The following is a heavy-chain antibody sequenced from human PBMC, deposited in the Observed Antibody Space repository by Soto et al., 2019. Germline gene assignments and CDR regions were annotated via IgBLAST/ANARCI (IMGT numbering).Heavy chain of an antibody. J-gene: IGHJ4*02. CDR1: GASISSSRSY. V-gene: IGHV4-39*01. CDR3: ASPRQGNYDFLSGYYALDY. Sequence: QLQLHQSGPGLVKPSENLSLTCTVSGASISSSRSYWGWVRQPPGKGLEWIVSFYYTGGTYSTYYNPSLKSRVTIPVDTSKSQFSLNLRSVTAADTAVYYCASPRQGNYDFLSGYYALDYWGQGTLVTVSS. D-gene: IGHD3-3*01. CDR2: FYYTGGT.